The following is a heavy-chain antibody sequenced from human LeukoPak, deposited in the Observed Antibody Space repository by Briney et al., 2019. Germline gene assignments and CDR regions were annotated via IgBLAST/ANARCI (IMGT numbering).Heavy chain of an antibody. CDR1: GYTFTGYY. Sequence: ASVKVSCKASGYTFTGYYMHWVRQAPGQGLEWMGWINPNSGGTNYAQKFQGRVTMTRDTSISTAYMELSRLRSDDTAVYYCARGGLSLRIACPEDFDYWGQGTLVTVSS. CDR2: INPNSGGT. CDR3: ARGGLSLRIACPEDFDY. V-gene: IGHV1-2*02. J-gene: IGHJ4*02.